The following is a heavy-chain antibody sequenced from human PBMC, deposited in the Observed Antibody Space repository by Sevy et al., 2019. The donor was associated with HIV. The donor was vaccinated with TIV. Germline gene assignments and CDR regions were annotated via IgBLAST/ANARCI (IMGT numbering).Heavy chain of an antibody. CDR2: MHFDGSST. CDR1: GTPFSTSG. V-gene: IGHV3-30*02. Sequence: GGSLRLSCAASGTPFSTSGIHWVRQAPGKGLEWVAFMHFDGSSTYYADALRGRFTISRDMSKNALYLQMNSLGLVDTAVYYGVKQGDDGGWQGVASWSEGTLVT. J-gene: IGHJ4*02. CDR3: VKQGDDGGWQGVAS.